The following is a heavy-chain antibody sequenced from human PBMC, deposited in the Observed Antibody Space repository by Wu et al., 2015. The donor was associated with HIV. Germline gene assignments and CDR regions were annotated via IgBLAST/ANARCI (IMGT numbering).Heavy chain of an antibody. V-gene: IGHV1-69*13. Sequence: QVQLVQSGAEVKKPGSSVKVSCKASGGTFSSYAISWVRQAPGQGLEWMGRIIPIFGTANYAQKFQGRVTITADESTSTAYMELSSLRSEDTAVYYCARDPYSSSWYYYYGMDVWGQGTTVTVSS. CDR2: IIPIFGTA. CDR3: ARDPYSSSWYYYYGMDV. CDR1: GGTFSSYA. D-gene: IGHD6-13*01. J-gene: IGHJ6*02.